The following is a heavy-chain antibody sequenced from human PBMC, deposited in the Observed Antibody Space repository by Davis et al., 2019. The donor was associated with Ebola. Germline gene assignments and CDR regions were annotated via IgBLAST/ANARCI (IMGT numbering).Heavy chain of an antibody. J-gene: IGHJ4*02. CDR2: IKHDGSEK. CDR1: GFTFRNYW. V-gene: IGHV3-7*01. D-gene: IGHD2-15*01. CDR3: ARDWWGPGALDY. Sequence: GESLKISCAASGFTFRNYWMSWVRQAPGKGLEWVANIKHDGSEKYYLDSVKGRFTISRDNTKNSLSLQLNSLRPEDTAVYFCARDWWGPGALDYWGQGTLVTVSS.